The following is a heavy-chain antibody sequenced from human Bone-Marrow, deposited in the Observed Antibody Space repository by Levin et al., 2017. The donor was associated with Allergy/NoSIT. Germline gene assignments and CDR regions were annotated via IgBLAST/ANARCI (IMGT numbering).Heavy chain of an antibody. Sequence: GESLKISCKASGYTFTGYYMHWVRQAPGQGLEWMGWINPNSGGTNYAQKFQGRVTMTRDTSISTAYMELSRLRSDDTAVYYCATPGGSSGWRVHDAFDIWGQGTMVTVSS. CDR3: ATPGGSSGWRVHDAFDI. J-gene: IGHJ3*02. CDR2: INPNSGGT. CDR1: GYTFTGYY. V-gene: IGHV1-2*02. D-gene: IGHD6-19*01.